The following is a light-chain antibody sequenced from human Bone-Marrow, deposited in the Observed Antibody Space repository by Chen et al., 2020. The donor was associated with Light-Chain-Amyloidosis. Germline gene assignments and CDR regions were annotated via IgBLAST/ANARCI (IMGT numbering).Light chain of an antibody. CDR2: SAS. CDR1: QGIGND. Sequence: AIQMTQSPSSLSASVGDRVTITCRASQGIGNDLGWYQQRPGKAPKLLIYSASSLQSGVPSRFSGSGSGTDFTLTISSLQPEDFATYYCLQDFRYPLTFGQGTKVEIK. V-gene: IGKV1-6*01. J-gene: IGKJ2*01. CDR3: LQDFRYPLT.